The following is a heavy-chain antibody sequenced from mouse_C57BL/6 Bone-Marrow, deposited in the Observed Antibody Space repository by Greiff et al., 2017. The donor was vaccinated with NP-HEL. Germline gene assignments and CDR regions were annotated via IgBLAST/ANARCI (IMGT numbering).Heavy chain of an antibody. J-gene: IGHJ4*01. Sequence: EVKLVESGGDLVKPGGSLKLSCAASGFTFSSYGMSWVRQTPDKRLEWVATISSGGSYTSYQHSVKGRFTISRDHAKTTLYLQMSSLKSEDTAMYYCASTYGNSFFYAMDYWGQGTSVTVSS. D-gene: IGHD2-10*02. CDR1: GFTFSSYG. V-gene: IGHV5-6*02. CDR3: ASTYGNSFFYAMDY. CDR2: ISSGGSYT.